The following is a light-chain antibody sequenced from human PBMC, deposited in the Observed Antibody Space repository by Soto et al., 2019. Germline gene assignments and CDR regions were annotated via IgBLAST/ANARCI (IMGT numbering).Light chain of an antibody. Sequence: QSVLTQPPSVSGAPGQRVNISCTGSSSNIGAGYDVHWYQQFPGTAPKLLLYGSTNRPSGVPDRFSGSKSGTSASLAIAGLQTEDEADYYCQSYDSSLSAVVFGGGTKVTVL. J-gene: IGLJ2*01. V-gene: IGLV1-40*01. CDR2: GST. CDR1: SSNIGAGYD. CDR3: QSYDSSLSAVV.